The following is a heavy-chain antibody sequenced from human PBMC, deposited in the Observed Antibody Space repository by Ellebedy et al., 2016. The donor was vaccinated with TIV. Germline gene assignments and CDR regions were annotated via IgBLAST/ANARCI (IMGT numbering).Heavy chain of an antibody. J-gene: IGHJ4*02. D-gene: IGHD3-22*01. CDR1: GFTFSSYW. CDR3: ARPFYYDSSGPDD. CDR2: INQDGSKK. V-gene: IGHV3-7*01. Sequence: GESLKISCAAPGFTFSSYWMNWVRQAPGKGLEWVANINQDGSKKYYVDFVKGRFTISRDNAKNSLYLQLNSLRADDTAVYYCARPFYYDSSGPDDWGQGTLVTVSS.